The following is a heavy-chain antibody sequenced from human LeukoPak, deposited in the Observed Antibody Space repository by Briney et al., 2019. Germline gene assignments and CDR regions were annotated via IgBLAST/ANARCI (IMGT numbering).Heavy chain of an antibody. V-gene: IGHV1-46*01. CDR2: IYPRGGST. CDR3: ARDQEGFDY. Sequence: GASVKVSCKASGYTFTSNYIHWVRQAPGQGLEWMGMIYPRGGSTSYAQKFQGRVTVTRDTSTSTVHMELSGLRSEDTAVYYCARDQEGFDYWGQGTLVTVPS. J-gene: IGHJ4*02. CDR1: GYTFTSNY.